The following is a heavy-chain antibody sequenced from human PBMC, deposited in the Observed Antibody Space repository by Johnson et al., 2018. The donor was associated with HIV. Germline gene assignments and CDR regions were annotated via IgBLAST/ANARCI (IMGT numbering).Heavy chain of an antibody. J-gene: IGHJ3*02. CDR2: ISYDESNK. D-gene: IGHD1-1*01. CDR3: AKDQSWIGTGHDTFDI. CDR1: GFTFSSYA. V-gene: IGHV3-30*04. Sequence: MQLVESGGGVVQPGRSLRLSCAASGFTFSSYAMHWVRQAPGKGLEWVAVISYDESNKYYADSVKGRFTISRDNSKNTLYLQMSSLGAEDTAVYYCAKDQSWIGTGHDTFDIWGQGTMVTVSS.